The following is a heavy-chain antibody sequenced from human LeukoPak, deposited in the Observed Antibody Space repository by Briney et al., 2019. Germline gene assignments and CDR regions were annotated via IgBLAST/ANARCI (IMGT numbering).Heavy chain of an antibody. J-gene: IGHJ4*02. CDR2: IYWNDDK. V-gene: IGHV2-5*01. D-gene: IGHD1-7*01. CDR3: GRRGGNYLLDY. CDR1: GFSLSTSGVG. Sequence: SGPTLVNPTQTLTLTCTFSGFSLSTSGVGVAWIRQPPGKALEWLALIYWNDDKRYSPPLKSRLTITKDTSKNQVVLTMTNVDPVDTATYYCGRRGGNYLLDYWGQGTLVTVSS.